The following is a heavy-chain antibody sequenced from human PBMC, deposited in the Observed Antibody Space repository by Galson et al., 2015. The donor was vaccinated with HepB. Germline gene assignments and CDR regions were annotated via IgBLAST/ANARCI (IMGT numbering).Heavy chain of an antibody. CDR1: GGTFSNHA. D-gene: IGHD4-17*01. CDR3: AREVAPDYGDYEVVGFDP. V-gene: IGHV1-69*13. J-gene: IGHJ5*02. Sequence: SVKVSCKASGGTFSNHAISWVRQAPGQGLEWMGGIIPILGTPNYAQKFQGRVMITADESTAYMELSSLRSDDTAVYYCAREVAPDYGDYEVVGFDPWGQGSLVTVSS. CDR2: IIPILGTP.